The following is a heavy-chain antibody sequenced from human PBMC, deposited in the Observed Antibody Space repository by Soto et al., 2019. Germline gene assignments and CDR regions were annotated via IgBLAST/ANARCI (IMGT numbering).Heavy chain of an antibody. Sequence: GGSLRLSCAASGFTFSSYAMSWVRQAPGKGLEWVSAISGSGGSTYYADSVKGRFTISRDNSKNTLYLQMNSLRAEDTAVYYCAKDTYPLVGDYDYVWGSYRYTGLLDYWGQGTLVTVSS. D-gene: IGHD3-16*02. J-gene: IGHJ4*02. CDR1: GFTFSSYA. V-gene: IGHV3-23*01. CDR3: AKDTYPLVGDYDYVWGSYRYTGLLDY. CDR2: ISGSGGST.